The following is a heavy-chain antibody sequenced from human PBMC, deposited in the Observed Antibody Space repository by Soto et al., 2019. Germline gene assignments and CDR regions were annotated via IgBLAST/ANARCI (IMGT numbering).Heavy chain of an antibody. J-gene: IGHJ4*02. CDR3: AISPPTVAYFDY. V-gene: IGHV4-31*03. CDR1: GGSISSGGYY. D-gene: IGHD4-17*01. CDR2: IYYSGST. Sequence: SETLSLTCTVSGGSISSGGYYWSWIRQHPGKGLEWIGYIYYSGSTYYNPSLRSRVTISVDTSKNQFSLKLSSVTAADTAVYYCAISPPTVAYFDYWGQGTLVTVSS.